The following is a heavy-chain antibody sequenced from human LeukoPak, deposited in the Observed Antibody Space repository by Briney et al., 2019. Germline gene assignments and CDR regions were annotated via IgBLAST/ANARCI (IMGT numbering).Heavy chain of an antibody. CDR3: ARDPILTGYYFDY. Sequence: ASVKVSCKASGGTFSSYAISWVRQAPGQGLEWMGGIISIFGTANYAQKFQGRVTITADESTSTAYMELSSLRSEDTAVYYCARDPILTGYYFDYWGQGTLVTVSS. J-gene: IGHJ4*02. CDR2: IISIFGTA. D-gene: IGHD3-9*01. V-gene: IGHV1-69*13. CDR1: GGTFSSYA.